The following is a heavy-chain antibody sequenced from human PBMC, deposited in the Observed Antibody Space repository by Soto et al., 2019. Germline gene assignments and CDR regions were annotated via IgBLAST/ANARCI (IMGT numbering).Heavy chain of an antibody. J-gene: IGHJ3*02. Sequence: EVQLVESGGGLVQPGGSLRISCAASGFSFSSSWMSWVRQAPGRGLEWLANITEDGSKKYYVDSVKGRSTISRDNARNSLYLQMNSRRGEGTAVYYCARDAFDIWGQGTLVTVSS. CDR3: ARDAFDI. CDR2: ITEDGSKK. CDR1: GFSFSSSW. V-gene: IGHV3-7*04.